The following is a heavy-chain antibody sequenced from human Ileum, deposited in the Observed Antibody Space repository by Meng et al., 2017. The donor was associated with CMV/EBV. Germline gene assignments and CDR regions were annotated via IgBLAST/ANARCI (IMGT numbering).Heavy chain of an antibody. Sequence: QVQLVQSGAEVKKPGASVKVPCKASGYTFTDYYKHWVRQAPGQGLEWMGRINPNSGDTNYAQKFQGRVTMTRDRSINTAYMELSRLRSDDTAVYYCAREGRTTVTSWGFVYWGQGTLVTVSS. V-gene: IGHV1-2*06. D-gene: IGHD4-17*01. J-gene: IGHJ4*02. CDR2: INPNSGDT. CDR1: GYTFTDYY. CDR3: AREGRTTVTSWGFVY.